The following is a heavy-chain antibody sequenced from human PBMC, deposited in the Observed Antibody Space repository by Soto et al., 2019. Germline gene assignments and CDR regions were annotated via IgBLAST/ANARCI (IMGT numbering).Heavy chain of an antibody. Sequence: GASGKVSCKASGYTFTRYDINWVRQATGQGLEWMGWMNPNSGNTGYAQKFQGRVTMTRNTSISTAYMELSSLRSEDTAVYYCARVYGSWAYYYYYMDVWGKGTTVTVSS. J-gene: IGHJ6*03. CDR2: MNPNSGNT. CDR1: GYTFTRYD. D-gene: IGHD3-10*01. CDR3: ARVYGSWAYYYYYMDV. V-gene: IGHV1-8*01.